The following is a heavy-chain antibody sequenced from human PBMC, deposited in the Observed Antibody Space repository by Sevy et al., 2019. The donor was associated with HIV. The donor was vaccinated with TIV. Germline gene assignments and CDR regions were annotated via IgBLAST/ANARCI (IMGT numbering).Heavy chain of an antibody. CDR2: VYYSGST. D-gene: IGHD3-9*01. CDR1: DGSISSSPYY. CDR3: GRQVGQLRFFDWSPGYFDY. Sequence: SETLSLTCTVSDGSISSSPYYWGWIRQPHEKGLEWIGSVYYSGSTYYNPSLKSRVTISVDTSKNRFSLKLSSVTTADTAVYYCGRQVGQLRFFDWSPGYFDYWGQGTLVTVSS. J-gene: IGHJ4*02. V-gene: IGHV4-39*01.